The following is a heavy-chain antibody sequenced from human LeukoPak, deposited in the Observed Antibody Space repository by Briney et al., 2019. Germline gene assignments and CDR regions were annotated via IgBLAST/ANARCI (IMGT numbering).Heavy chain of an antibody. J-gene: IGHJ4*02. D-gene: IGHD3-9*01. V-gene: IGHV1-46*01. Sequence: ASVKVSCKASGYTFTSYYMHWVRQAPGQGLEWMGIINPSGGSTSYAQKFQGRVTMTRDTSTSTVYMELSSLRSEDTAVYYCAGDYLRYFDWLLPLDYWGQGTLVTVSS. CDR3: AGDYLRYFDWLLPLDY. CDR2: INPSGGST. CDR1: GYTFTSYY.